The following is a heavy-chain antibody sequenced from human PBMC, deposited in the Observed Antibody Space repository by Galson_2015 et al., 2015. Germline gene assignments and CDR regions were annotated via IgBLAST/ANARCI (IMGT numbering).Heavy chain of an antibody. CDR1: GFTFSSYW. Sequence: SLRLSCAASGFTFSSYWMHWVRQAPGKGLVWVSRIISDGSSTNYADSVKGRFTISRDNAKNTLYLQMNSLRAEDTAVYYCARAEPNIRNYMDVWVTGTTVTVSS. CDR2: IISDGSST. J-gene: IGHJ6*03. D-gene: IGHD1-14*01. CDR3: ARAEPNIRNYMDV. V-gene: IGHV3-74*01.